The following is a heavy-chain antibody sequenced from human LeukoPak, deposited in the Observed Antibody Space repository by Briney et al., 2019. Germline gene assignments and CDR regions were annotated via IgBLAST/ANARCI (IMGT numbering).Heavy chain of an antibody. CDR2: INHSGST. V-gene: IGHV4-34*01. CDR1: GGSFSGYY. D-gene: IGHD3-22*01. Sequence: SETLSLTCAVYGGSFSGYYWSWIRQPPGKGLEWIGEINHSGSTNCNPSLKSRVTISVDTSKNQFSLKLSSVTAADTAVYYCARCPADYYDSSGYYPNYFDYWGQGTLVTVSS. J-gene: IGHJ4*02. CDR3: ARCPADYYDSSGYYPNYFDY.